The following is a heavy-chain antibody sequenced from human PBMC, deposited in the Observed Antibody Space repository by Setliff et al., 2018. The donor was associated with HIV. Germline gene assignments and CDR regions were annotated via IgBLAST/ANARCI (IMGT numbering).Heavy chain of an antibody. J-gene: IGHJ4*02. D-gene: IGHD1-26*01. V-gene: IGHV3-48*03. CDR1: GFTFSSSE. CDR2: ITGSGSTT. CDR3: AAVFTGEPGRSLDY. Sequence: PGGSLRLSCTASGFTFSSSEMTWVRQAPGKGLEWVSYITGSGSTTYYADSVKGRFTISRDNAKNSQYLLMSDLRAEDTAVYYCAAVFTGEPGRSLDYWGQGIVVTVSS.